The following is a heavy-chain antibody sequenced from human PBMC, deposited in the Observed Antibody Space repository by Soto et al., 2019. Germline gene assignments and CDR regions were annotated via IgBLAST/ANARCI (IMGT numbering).Heavy chain of an antibody. J-gene: IGHJ6*02. Sequence: GESLKISCKGSGYSVNSYWISWVRQMPGKGLEWMGRIDPSDSYTNYSPSFQGHVTISADKSISTAYLQWSSLKASDTAMYYCARCIVVVPAAIDIDIDYYYGMDVWGQGTTVTVSS. V-gene: IGHV5-10-1*01. CDR2: IDPSDSYT. D-gene: IGHD2-2*01. CDR3: ARCIVVVPAAIDIDIDYYYGMDV. CDR1: GYSVNSYW.